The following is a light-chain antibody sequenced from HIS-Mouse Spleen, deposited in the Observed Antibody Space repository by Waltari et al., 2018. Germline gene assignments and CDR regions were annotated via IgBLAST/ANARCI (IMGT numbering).Light chain of an antibody. CDR1: QGISSY. V-gene: IGKV1-8*01. CDR2: AAS. J-gene: IGKJ3*01. CDR3: QQYYSYRFT. Sequence: AIRMTQSPSSFSASTGDSLTITCRASQGISSYLAWYQQKPGKAPKLLIYAASTLQSGVPSRLSGSGSGTDFTLTISCLQSEDFATYYCQQYYSYRFTFGPGTKVDIK.